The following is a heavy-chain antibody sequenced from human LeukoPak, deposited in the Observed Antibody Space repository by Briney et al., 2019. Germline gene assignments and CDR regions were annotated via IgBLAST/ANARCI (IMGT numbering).Heavy chain of an antibody. Sequence: PSETLSLTCTVSGGSISSSSYYWGWIRQPPGKGLEWIGTIYYSGSTYYNPSLKSRVTISVATSKNQFSLKLSSVTAADTAEYYCATQGGPASGSYGGMDVWGQGTTVTVSS. CDR3: ATQGGPASGSYGGMDV. CDR1: GGSISSSSYY. D-gene: IGHD3-10*01. CDR2: IYYSGST. J-gene: IGHJ6*02. V-gene: IGHV4-39*01.